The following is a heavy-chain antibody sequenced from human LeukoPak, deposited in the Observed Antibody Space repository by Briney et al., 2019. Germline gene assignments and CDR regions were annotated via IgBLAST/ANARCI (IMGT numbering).Heavy chain of an antibody. CDR3: ARTRIRGYGDYPPYFDY. J-gene: IGHJ4*02. CDR1: GGTFSSYT. CDR2: IIPILGIA. D-gene: IGHD4-17*01. Sequence: PEASVKVSCKASGGTFSSYTISWVRQAPGQGLEWMGRIIPILGIANYAQKFQGRVTITTDESTSTAYMELSSLRSEDTAVYYCARTRIRGYGDYPPYFDYWGQGTLVTVSS. V-gene: IGHV1-69*02.